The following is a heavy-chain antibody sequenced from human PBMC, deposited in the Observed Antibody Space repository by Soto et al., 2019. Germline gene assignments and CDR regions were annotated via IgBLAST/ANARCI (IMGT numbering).Heavy chain of an antibody. D-gene: IGHD1-1*01. CDR3: AINEDV. Sequence: PSETLSLTCTVPGASISGHFWSWIRQPPGQGLEWIAYVFNSGSTYNPSLKSRVTISVDTSKNQLSLELRSVIAADSAIYYCAINEDVWGQGTTVTVSS. CDR2: VFNSGST. J-gene: IGHJ6*02. V-gene: IGHV4-59*08. CDR1: GASISGHF.